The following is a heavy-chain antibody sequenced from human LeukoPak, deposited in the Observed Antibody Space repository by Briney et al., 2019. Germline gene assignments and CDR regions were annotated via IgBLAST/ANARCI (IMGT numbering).Heavy chain of an antibody. D-gene: IGHD6-13*01. CDR1: GFTFSSYS. V-gene: IGHV3-21*01. Sequence: GGSLRLSCAASGFTFSSYSMNWVRQAPGKGMEWVSSISSSSSYIYYADSVKGRFTISRDNAKNSLYLQMNSLRAEDTAVYYCARVRAAAGREPLDYWGQGTLVTVSS. CDR3: ARVRAAAGREPLDY. CDR2: ISSSSSYI. J-gene: IGHJ4*02.